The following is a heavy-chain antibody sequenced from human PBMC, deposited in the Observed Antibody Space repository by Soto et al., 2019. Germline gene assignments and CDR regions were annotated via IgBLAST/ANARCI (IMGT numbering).Heavy chain of an antibody. CDR1: GVTFISYT. Sequence: GGSLSLSCTSSGVTFISYTIHWVRQAPGKGLEWVAVISKDGSNKSYADSVKGGFTISRDNSKNTLYLQMNSLRADDTAVYYCARAEGYCSSTRCSGLYAWAQGNTVTLS. D-gene: IGHD2-2*01. CDR3: ARAEGYCSSTRCSGLYA. CDR2: ISKDGSNK. J-gene: IGHJ6*02. V-gene: IGHV3-30-3*01.